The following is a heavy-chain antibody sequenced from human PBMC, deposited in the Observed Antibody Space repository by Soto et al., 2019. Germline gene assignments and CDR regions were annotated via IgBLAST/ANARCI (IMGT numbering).Heavy chain of an antibody. Sequence: GGSLRLSCAASGFTFSSYWMRWVRQAPGKGLEWVSAISGSGGSTYYVDSVKGRFTISRDNSRNTLDLQMNNLRTEDTGVYFCARYIYSYGPGGPPDICGQGTTVTVSS. J-gene: IGHJ6*01. CDR2: ISGSGGST. CDR3: ARYIYSYGPGGPPDI. V-gene: IGHV3-23*01. CDR1: GFTFSSYW. D-gene: IGHD5-18*01.